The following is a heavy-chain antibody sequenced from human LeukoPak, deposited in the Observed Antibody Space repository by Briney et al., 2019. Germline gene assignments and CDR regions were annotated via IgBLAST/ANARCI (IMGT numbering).Heavy chain of an antibody. CDR2: VNPNSGNT. Sequence: ASVKVSCKASGYTFTSYDINWVRPATGQGLEWMGWVNPNSGNTGYAQKFQGRVTMTRNTSISTAYMELSSLRSEDTAVYYCARPNSYGWRGAFDIWGQGTMVTVSS. J-gene: IGHJ3*02. CDR3: ARPNSYGWRGAFDI. V-gene: IGHV1-8*01. D-gene: IGHD5-18*01. CDR1: GYTFTSYD.